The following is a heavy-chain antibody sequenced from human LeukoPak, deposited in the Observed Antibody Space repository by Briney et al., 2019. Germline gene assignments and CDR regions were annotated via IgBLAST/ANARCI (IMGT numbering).Heavy chain of an antibody. D-gene: IGHD2-15*01. Sequence: ASVKVSCKASGYTFSRYGISWVRQAPGQGLEWMGWISGYNGHTNYAQKLQGRVTMTTDTSTSTAYMELRSLRSDDTAVYYCARDGMECSGGSCYWARWFDPWGQGTLVTVSS. CDR2: ISGYNGHT. CDR3: ARDGMECSGGSCYWARWFDP. J-gene: IGHJ5*02. CDR1: GYTFSRYG. V-gene: IGHV1-18*01.